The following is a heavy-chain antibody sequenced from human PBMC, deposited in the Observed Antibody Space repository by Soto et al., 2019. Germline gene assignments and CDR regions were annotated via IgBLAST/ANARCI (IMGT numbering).Heavy chain of an antibody. CDR2: ISSSSSYI. CDR3: ARMTSYYYDSSGSGAFDI. D-gene: IGHD3-22*01. Sequence: GGSLRLSCAASVFTFSSYSMNWVRQAPGKGLEWVSSISSSSSYIYYADSVKGRFTISRDNAKNSLYLQMNSLRAEDTTVYYCARMTSYYYDSSGSGAFDIWGQGTMVTVSS. J-gene: IGHJ3*02. CDR1: VFTFSSYS. V-gene: IGHV3-21*01.